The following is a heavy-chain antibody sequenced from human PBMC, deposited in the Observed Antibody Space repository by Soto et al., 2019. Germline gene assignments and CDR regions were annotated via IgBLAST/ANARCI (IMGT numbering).Heavy chain of an antibody. CDR3: AHSPEDYAPSKFDP. J-gene: IGHJ5*02. CDR1: GFSLSTSGVG. D-gene: IGHD4-17*01. V-gene: IGHV2-5*02. Sequence: TLSLTCAVSGFSLSTSGVGVGWIRQPPGKALEWLALIYWDDDKRYSPSLKSRLTITKDTSKNQVVLTMTNMDPVDTATYYCAHSPEDYAPSKFDPWGQGTLVTVSS. CDR2: IYWDDDK.